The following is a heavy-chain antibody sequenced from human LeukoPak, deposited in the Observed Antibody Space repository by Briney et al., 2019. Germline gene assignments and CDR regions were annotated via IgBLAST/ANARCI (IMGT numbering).Heavy chain of an antibody. CDR3: ARTSYGDYDPYYFDY. V-gene: IGHV3-48*01. D-gene: IGHD4-17*01. CDR2: ISSSSSTI. J-gene: IGHJ4*02. CDR1: GFTFSSYS. Sequence: PGGSLRLSCAASGFTFSSYSMNWVRQAPGKGLEWVSYISSSSSTICYADSVKGRFTISRDNAKNSLYLQMNSLRAEDTAVYYCARTSYGDYDPYYFDYWGQGTLVTVSS.